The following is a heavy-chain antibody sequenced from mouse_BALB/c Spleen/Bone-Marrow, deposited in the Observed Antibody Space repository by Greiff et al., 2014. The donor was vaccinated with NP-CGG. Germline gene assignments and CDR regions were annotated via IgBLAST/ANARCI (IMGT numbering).Heavy chain of an antibody. D-gene: IGHD1-1*01. V-gene: IGHV6-6*02. Sequence: EVMLVESGGGLVQPGGSMKLSCVASGFTFSNYWMNWVRQSPEKGLEWVAEIRLKSNNYATHYAESVKGRFTISRDDSKSSVYLQMNNLRAEDTGIYYCTPYHGSSYGAYWGQGTLVTVSA. J-gene: IGHJ3*01. CDR2: IRLKSNNYAT. CDR3: TPYHGSSYGAY. CDR1: GFTFSNYW.